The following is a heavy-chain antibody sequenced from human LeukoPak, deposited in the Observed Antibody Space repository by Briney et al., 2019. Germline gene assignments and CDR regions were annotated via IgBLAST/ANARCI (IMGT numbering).Heavy chain of an antibody. Sequence: GSLRLSCAASGFTFSSYAMSWVRQAPGKGLEWVSAISGSGGSTYYADSVKGRFTISRDNSKNTLYLQMNSLRAEDMAVYYCAKDTPNYDFWSGYYPDAFDIWGQGTMVTVSS. CDR2: ISGSGGST. V-gene: IGHV3-23*01. J-gene: IGHJ3*02. CDR1: GFTFSSYA. D-gene: IGHD3-3*01. CDR3: AKDTPNYDFWSGYYPDAFDI.